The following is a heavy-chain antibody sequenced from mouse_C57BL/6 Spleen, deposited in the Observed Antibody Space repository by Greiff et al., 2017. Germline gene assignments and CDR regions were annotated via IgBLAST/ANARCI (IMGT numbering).Heavy chain of an antibody. Sequence: QVQLKESGAELVKPGASVKISCKASGYAFSSYWMNWVKQRPGKGLEWIGQIYPGDGDTNYNGKFKGKATLTADKSSSTAYMQLSSLTSEDSAVYFCARDYYGSSLAYWGQGTLVTVSA. D-gene: IGHD1-1*01. CDR3: ARDYYGSSLAY. J-gene: IGHJ3*01. CDR1: GYAFSSYW. V-gene: IGHV1-80*01. CDR2: IYPGDGDT.